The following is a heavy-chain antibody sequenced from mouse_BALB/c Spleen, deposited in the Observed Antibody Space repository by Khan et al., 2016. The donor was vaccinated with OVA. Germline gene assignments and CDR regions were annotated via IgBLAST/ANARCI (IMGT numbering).Heavy chain of an antibody. J-gene: IGHJ2*01. V-gene: IGHV3-2*02. CDR2: ISYSGST. Sequence: EVQLVESGPGLVKPSQSLSLTCTVTGYSITSDYAWNWIRQFPGNKLEWMGYISYSGSTSYNPSLKSRISITRDTSKNQFFLQLISVTTEDTATYYCARWGNSYFDYWGQGTTLTVSS. CDR1: GYSITSDYA. CDR3: ARWGNSYFDY.